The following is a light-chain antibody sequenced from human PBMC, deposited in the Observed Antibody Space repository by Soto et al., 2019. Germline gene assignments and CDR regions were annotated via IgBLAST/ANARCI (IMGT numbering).Light chain of an antibody. V-gene: IGKV1-5*01. CDR1: QSIRGW. J-gene: IGKJ1*01. CDR2: DAS. Sequence: DIQMTQSPSTLSASVGDRVTITCRASQSIRGWLAWYQQKPGKAPNLLIYDASRLKSGVPSRFSGRGSGTEFTLTITSLQPADFATYYCHQYNSFSPWTFGQGTKVEVK. CDR3: HQYNSFSPWT.